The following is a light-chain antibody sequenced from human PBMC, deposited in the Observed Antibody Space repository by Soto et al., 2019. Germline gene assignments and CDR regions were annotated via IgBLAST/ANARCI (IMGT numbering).Light chain of an antibody. CDR2: GAS. J-gene: IGKJ2*01. CDR3: QQYGSSPYT. V-gene: IGKV3-20*01. CDR1: EKVSSTF. Sequence: EIVLTQSPGTLSLSPGERATLSCRASEKVSSTFVVWYQQKTGQAPRLLIYGASNRATGIPDRFSGSGSGTDFTLTISRLEPEDFAVYYCQQYGSSPYTFGQGTKLEIK.